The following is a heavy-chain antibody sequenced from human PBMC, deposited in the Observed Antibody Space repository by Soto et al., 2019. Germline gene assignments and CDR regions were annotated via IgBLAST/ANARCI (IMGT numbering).Heavy chain of an antibody. CDR1: GYTFTSYA. V-gene: IGHV1-3*01. CDR3: ARVGRYYYDSSGYYLFDF. Sequence: ASLKVSCKASGYTFTSYAMHWVRQAPGQRLEWMGWINAGNGNTKYSQKFQGRVTITRDTSASTAYMELSSLRSEDTAVYYCARVGRYYYDSSGYYLFDFWCQGTLVTVSS. J-gene: IGHJ4*02. CDR2: INAGNGNT. D-gene: IGHD3-22*01.